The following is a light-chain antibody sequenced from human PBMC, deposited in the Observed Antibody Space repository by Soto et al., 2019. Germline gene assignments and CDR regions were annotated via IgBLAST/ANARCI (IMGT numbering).Light chain of an antibody. CDR1: QDISNY. Sequence: DIQMTQSPSSLSASVGARVTITCQARQDISNYLNWYQQKPGKAPKLLIYDASNLETGVPSRFSGSGSGTDFTFTISSLQPEDIATYYCQQYDNLWTFGQGTKVEIK. V-gene: IGKV1-33*01. J-gene: IGKJ1*01. CDR2: DAS. CDR3: QQYDNLWT.